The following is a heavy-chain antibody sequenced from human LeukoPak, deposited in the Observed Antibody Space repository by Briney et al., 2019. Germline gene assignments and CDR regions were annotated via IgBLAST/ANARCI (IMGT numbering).Heavy chain of an antibody. CDR1: GGTFSSYA. V-gene: IGHV1-69*13. CDR2: IIHIFGTA. D-gene: IGHD6-6*01. Sequence: ASVKVSCKASGGTFSSYAISWVRQAPGQGLEWMGGIIHIFGTANYAQKFQGRVTITADESTSTAYMELSSLTSEDTAVYYCARKADNIVAVSSSSYYYYYMDVWGKGTTVTVSS. CDR3: ARKADNIVAVSSSSYYYYYMDV. J-gene: IGHJ6*03.